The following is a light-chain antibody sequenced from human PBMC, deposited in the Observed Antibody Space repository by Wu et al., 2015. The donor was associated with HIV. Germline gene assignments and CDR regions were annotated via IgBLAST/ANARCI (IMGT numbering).Light chain of an antibody. V-gene: IGKV3-20*01. Sequence: EIVMTQSPLTLSVSPGERATLSCRASQGISNNLAWYQHKPGQAPRLLMYSVSRRATGIPDRFSGSGSGTDFTLTISRLEPEDFAVYYCQQYVWSPRTFGQGTKLEIK. J-gene: IGKJ2*01. CDR1: QGISNN. CDR2: SVS. CDR3: QQYVWSPRT.